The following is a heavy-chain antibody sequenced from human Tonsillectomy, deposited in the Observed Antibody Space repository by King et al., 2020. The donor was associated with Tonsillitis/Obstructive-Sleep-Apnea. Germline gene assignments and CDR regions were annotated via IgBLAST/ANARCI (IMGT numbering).Heavy chain of an antibody. Sequence: VQLVESGGGLVQPGGSLRLSCAASGFTFSSYAMNWVRQAPGKGLEWVSAISGSGSSTYYADSVKGRFTISRDNSKNTLYLQMNSLRAEATALYYCAKDGAAYSSSGGYAYWGQGTLVTVSS. CDR1: GFTFSSYA. V-gene: IGHV3-23*04. D-gene: IGHD6-6*01. J-gene: IGHJ4*02. CDR3: AKDGAAYSSSGGYAY. CDR2: ISGSGSST.